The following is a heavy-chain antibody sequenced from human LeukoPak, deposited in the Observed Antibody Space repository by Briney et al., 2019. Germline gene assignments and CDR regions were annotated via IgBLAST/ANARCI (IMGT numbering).Heavy chain of an antibody. J-gene: IGHJ4*02. CDR3: ARNRDGYNSFDY. CDR1: GGSISSYY. Sequence: PSETLSLTCTVPGGSISSYYWSWIRQPPGKGLGWIGYIYYSGRTNYNPALKSRVTISVDTSNTHFSLKLSSVTAADTAVYYCARNRDGYNSFDYWGQGTLVTVSS. D-gene: IGHD5-24*01. CDR2: IYYSGRT. V-gene: IGHV4-59*12.